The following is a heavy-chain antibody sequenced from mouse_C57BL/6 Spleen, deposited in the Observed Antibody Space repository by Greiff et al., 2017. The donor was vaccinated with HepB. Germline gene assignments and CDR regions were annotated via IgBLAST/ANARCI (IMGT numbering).Heavy chain of an antibody. CDR3: TRGKFITTVVAPSDY. D-gene: IGHD1-1*01. J-gene: IGHJ2*01. V-gene: IGHV1-5*01. Sequence: VQLQQSGTVLARPGASVKMSCKTSGYTFTSHWMHWVKQRPGQGLEWIGAIYPGNSDTSYNQKFKGKAKLTAVTSASTAYMELSSLTNEDSAVYYCTRGKFITTVVAPSDYWGQGTTLTVSS. CDR1: GYTFTSHW. CDR2: IYPGNSDT.